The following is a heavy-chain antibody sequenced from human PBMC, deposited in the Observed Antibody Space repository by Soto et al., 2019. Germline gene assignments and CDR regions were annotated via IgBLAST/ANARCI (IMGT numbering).Heavy chain of an antibody. V-gene: IGHV3-23*01. D-gene: IGHD3-10*01. CDR1: GFTFSSYA. J-gene: IGHJ3*02. CDR2: ISGSGGST. CDR3: AKDPPPVLLWFGEQDAFDI. Sequence: PGGSLRLSCAASGFTFSSYAMSWVRQAPGKGLEWVSAISGSGGSTYYADSVKGRFTISRDNSKNTLYLQMNSLRAEDTAVYYCAKDPPPVLLWFGEQDAFDIWGQGTMVPVSS.